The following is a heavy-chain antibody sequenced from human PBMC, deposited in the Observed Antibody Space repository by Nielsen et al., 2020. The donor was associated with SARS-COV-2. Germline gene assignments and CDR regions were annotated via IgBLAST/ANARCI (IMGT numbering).Heavy chain of an antibody. CDR2: MSGSNSYI. V-gene: IGHV3-11*05. CDR1: GFTFSDYY. D-gene: IGHD6-19*01. Sequence: GESLKISCAGSGFTFSDYYMSWIRQAPGKGLEWVAQMSGSNSYIHYADSVKGRYTISKDSAKNSLYLQMNSLRAEDTAVYYCARVAGTPPVSYSYFDLWGRGTLVTVSS. CDR3: ARVAGTPPVSYSYFDL. J-gene: IGHJ2*01.